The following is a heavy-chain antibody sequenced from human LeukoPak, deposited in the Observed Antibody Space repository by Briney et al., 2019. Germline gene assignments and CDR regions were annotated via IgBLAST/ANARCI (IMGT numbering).Heavy chain of an antibody. CDR1: GFTFSSYE. CDR2: ISSSGSTI. Sequence: GGSLRLSCAASGFTFSSYEMNWVRQAPGKGLEWVSYISSSGSTIYYADSVKGRFTISRDNAKNSLYLQMNSLRAEDTAVYYCARVVDTAMAQLGGYYFDYWGQGTLVTVSS. J-gene: IGHJ4*02. D-gene: IGHD5-18*01. V-gene: IGHV3-48*03. CDR3: ARVVDTAMAQLGGYYFDY.